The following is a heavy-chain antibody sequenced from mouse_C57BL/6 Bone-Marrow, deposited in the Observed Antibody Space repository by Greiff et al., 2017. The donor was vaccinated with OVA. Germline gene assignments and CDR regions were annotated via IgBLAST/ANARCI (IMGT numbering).Heavy chain of an antibody. CDR2: IDPSDSET. D-gene: IGHD4-1*02. V-gene: IGHV1-52*01. J-gene: IGHJ3*01. CDR3: ARGGNWDWFAY. Sequence: QVQLQQSGAELVRPGSSVKLSCKASGYTFTSYWMHWVKQRPIQGLEWIGNIDPSDSETNYNQKFKDKATLTVDKSSSTAYMQLSSLTAEDSAVYYCARGGNWDWFAYWGQGTLVTVSA. CDR1: GYTFTSYW.